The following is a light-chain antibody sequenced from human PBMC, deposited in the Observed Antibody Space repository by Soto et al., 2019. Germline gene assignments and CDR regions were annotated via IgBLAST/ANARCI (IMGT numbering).Light chain of an antibody. Sequence: EIVMTQSPATLSVSPGERATLSCRAGQSVRTNLAWYQHKPGQSPRLLIYGASNRATGFPARFSGSGSGTDFTLTINGLQSEDFAVYYCQQYNNWPPITFGQGTRLEIK. CDR3: QQYNNWPPIT. CDR1: QSVRTN. J-gene: IGKJ5*01. V-gene: IGKV3-15*01. CDR2: GAS.